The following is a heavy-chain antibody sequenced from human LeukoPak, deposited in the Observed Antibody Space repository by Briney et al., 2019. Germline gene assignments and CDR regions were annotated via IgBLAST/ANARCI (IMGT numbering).Heavy chain of an antibody. V-gene: IGHV1-69*13. D-gene: IGHD3-22*01. CDR2: IIPTFGTV. J-gene: IGHJ6*03. CDR3: ARGDYYDSSGYYPPYYYYMDV. Sequence: AAVKVSCKASGGTFRSYAISWVRQAPGQGLEWMGGIIPTFGTVNYAQKFQDRVTITADESTSTAYMELSSLRSEDTAVYYCARGDYYDSSGYYPPYYYYMDVWGKGTTVTISS. CDR1: GGTFRSYA.